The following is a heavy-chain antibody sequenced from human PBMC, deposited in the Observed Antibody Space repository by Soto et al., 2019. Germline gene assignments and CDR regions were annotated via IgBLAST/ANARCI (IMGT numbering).Heavy chain of an antibody. Sequence: GGSLRLSCAASGFTFSSYAMSWVRQAPGKGLEWVSAISGSGGSTYYADSVKGRFTISRDNSKNTLYLQMNSLRAEDTAVYYWAKGPRAAGRQWFAPWGQGTLVTVSS. J-gene: IGHJ5*02. CDR3: AKGPRAAGRQWFAP. V-gene: IGHV3-23*01. D-gene: IGHD6-13*01. CDR2: ISGSGGST. CDR1: GFTFSSYA.